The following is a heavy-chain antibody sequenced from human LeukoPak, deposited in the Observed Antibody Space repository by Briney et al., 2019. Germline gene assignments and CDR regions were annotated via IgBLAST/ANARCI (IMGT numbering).Heavy chain of an antibody. D-gene: IGHD6-13*01. CDR1: GFTFSNYA. CDR2: IRTISGSGPGT. Sequence: PGGSLRLSCAASGFTFSNYAMSWVRQAPGKGLEWVSAIRTISGSGPGTYYADSVKGRFTISRDKSKNTLYLQMNSLRAEDTAVYYCAKAPIGYSSSWYYFDYWGQGTLVTVSS. J-gene: IGHJ4*02. V-gene: IGHV3-23*01. CDR3: AKAPIGYSSSWYYFDY.